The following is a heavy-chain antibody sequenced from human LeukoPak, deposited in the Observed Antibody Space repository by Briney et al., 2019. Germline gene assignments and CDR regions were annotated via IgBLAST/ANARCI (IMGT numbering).Heavy chain of an antibody. J-gene: IGHJ4*02. CDR1: GFTFSSYG. D-gene: IGHD6-19*01. Sequence: GGSLRLSCAASGFTFSSYGMNWVRQVPGKGLEWVSSISSSSSYIYYADSVKGRFTISRDNAKNSLYLQMNSLRAEDTAVYYCASMKGGWVDYWGQGTLVTVSS. CDR3: ASMKGGWVDY. V-gene: IGHV3-21*01. CDR2: ISSSSSYI.